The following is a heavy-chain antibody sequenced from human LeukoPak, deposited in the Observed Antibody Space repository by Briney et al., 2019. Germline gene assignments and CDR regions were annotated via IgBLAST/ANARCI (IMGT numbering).Heavy chain of an antibody. V-gene: IGHV2-70*11. CDR2: IDWDDDK. CDR1: GFSLSTSGMC. D-gene: IGHD1-26*01. CDR3: ARMGCGSYPNYFDY. J-gene: IGHJ4*02. Sequence: SGPTLVNPTQTLTLTCTFSGFSLSTSGMCVSWIRQPPGKALEWLARIDWDDDKYYSTSLKTRLTISKDTSKNQVVLTMTNMDPVDTATYYCARMGCGSYPNYFDYWGQGTLVTVSS.